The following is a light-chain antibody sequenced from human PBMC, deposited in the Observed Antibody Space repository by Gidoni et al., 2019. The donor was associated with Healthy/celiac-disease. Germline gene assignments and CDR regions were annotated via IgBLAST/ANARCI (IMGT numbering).Light chain of an antibody. CDR3: QQSYSTPGT. CDR1: QSISSY. Sequence: LQMTQSPSSLSASVGDRVTITCRASQSISSYLNWYQQKPGKAPKLLIYAASSLQSGVPSRFSGSGSGTDFTLTISSLQPEDFATYYCQQSYSTPGTFGQGTKVEIK. V-gene: IGKV1-39*01. J-gene: IGKJ1*01. CDR2: AAS.